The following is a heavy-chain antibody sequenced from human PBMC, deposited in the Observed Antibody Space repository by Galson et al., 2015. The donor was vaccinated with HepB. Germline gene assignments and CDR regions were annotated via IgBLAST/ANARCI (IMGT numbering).Heavy chain of an antibody. CDR2: IKSKTDSGTT. CDR3: TTGALDFWSGYYFDY. V-gene: IGHV3-15*01. Sequence: SLRLSCAASGFTFSNAWMSWVRQAPGKGLEWVGRIKSKTDSGTTGYAAPVKGRFTISRDDSKNTLYLQVNSLKTEGTAVYYCTTGALDFWSGYYFDYWGQGTLVTVSS. D-gene: IGHD3-3*01. CDR1: GFTFSNAW. J-gene: IGHJ4*02.